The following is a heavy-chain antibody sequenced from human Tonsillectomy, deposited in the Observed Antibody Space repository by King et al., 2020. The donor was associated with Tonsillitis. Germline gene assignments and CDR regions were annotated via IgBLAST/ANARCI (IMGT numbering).Heavy chain of an antibody. V-gene: IGHV4-39*01. CDR2: MYYSGTI. D-gene: IGHD1-26*01. CDR3: ARSVSGSFDY. CDR1: GGSISSSDHY. J-gene: IGHJ4*02. Sequence: QLQESGPGVVKPSETLSLTCTVSGGSISSSDHYWAWIRQPPGKGLEWIGYMYYSGTIFYNPSLKSRITISGGTSGNRFSLKLSSLTAADTAVYFCARSVSGSFDYWGQGAPVTVSS.